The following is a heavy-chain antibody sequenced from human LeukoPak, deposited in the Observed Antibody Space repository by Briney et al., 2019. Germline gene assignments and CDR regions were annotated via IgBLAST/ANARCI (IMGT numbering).Heavy chain of an antibody. Sequence: SETLSLTCAVYGGSFSGYYWSWIRQPPGKGLEWIGEINHSGSTNYNPSLKSRVTISVDTSKNQFSLKLSPVTAADTAVYYCARGRVPAAMWFDSWGQGTLVTVSS. J-gene: IGHJ5*01. CDR1: GGSFSGYY. V-gene: IGHV4-34*01. D-gene: IGHD2-2*01. CDR2: INHSGST. CDR3: ARGRVPAAMWFDS.